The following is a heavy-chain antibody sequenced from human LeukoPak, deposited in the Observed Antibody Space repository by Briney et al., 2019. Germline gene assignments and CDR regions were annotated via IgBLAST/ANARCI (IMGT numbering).Heavy chain of an antibody. Sequence: GSLRLSCAASGFTFSSYAMHWVRQAPGKGLEWVAVISYDGSNKYYADSVKGRFTISRDNSKNTLYLQMNSLRAEDTAVYYCAREETTRNVLRFLEWLFMDYWGQGTLVTVSS. V-gene: IGHV3-30-3*01. D-gene: IGHD3-3*01. J-gene: IGHJ4*02. CDR1: GFTFSSYA. CDR2: ISYDGSNK. CDR3: AREETTRNVLRFLEWLFMDY.